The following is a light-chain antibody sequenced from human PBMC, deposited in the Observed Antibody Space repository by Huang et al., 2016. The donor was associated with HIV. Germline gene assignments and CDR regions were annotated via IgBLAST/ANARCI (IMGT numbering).Light chain of an antibody. J-gene: IGKJ4*01. Sequence: EVMLTQSPSILSLSLGGTVTISCKASQSVGSYVAWYQQRPGQSPRLLLYDTSNRATGIPTRFSGSWSGTDFTLTISGLESGDLGVFYCQQRSTWPLTFGGGTKVA. CDR1: QSVGSY. CDR2: DTS. V-gene: IGKV3-11*01. CDR3: QQRSTWPLT.